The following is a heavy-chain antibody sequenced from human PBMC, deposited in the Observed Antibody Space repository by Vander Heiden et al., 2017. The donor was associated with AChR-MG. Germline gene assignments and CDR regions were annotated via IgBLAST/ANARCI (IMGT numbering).Heavy chain of an antibody. CDR2: INPSGGST. CDR1: GYTFPSYY. CDR3: AGETTQIVGATGGDY. D-gene: IGHD1-26*01. Sequence: QVQLVQSGAEVKKPGASVKVSCKASGYTFPSYYMHWVRQAPGQGFEWMGIINPSGGSTSYAQKFQGRVTMTRDTSTSTVYMELSSLRSEDTAVYYCAGETTQIVGATGGDYWGQGTLVTVSS. V-gene: IGHV1-46*01. J-gene: IGHJ4*02.